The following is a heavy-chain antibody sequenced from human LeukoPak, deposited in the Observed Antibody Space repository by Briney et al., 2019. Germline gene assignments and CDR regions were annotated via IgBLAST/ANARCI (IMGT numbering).Heavy chain of an antibody. CDR1: GFTFSSYG. CDR2: ISYDGSNK. V-gene: IGHV3-30*18. Sequence: GGSLRLSCAASGFTFSSYGMHWVRQAPGKGLEWVAVISYDGSNKYYADSVKGRFTISRDNSKNTLYLQMNSLRAEDTAVYYCAKAYYDFWSGYYGAGWFDPWGQGTLVTVSS. J-gene: IGHJ5*02. D-gene: IGHD3-3*01. CDR3: AKAYYDFWSGYYGAGWFDP.